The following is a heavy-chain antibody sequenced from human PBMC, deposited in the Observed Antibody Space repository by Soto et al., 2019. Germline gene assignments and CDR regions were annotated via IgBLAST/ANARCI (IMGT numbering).Heavy chain of an antibody. CDR2: INHSGST. CDR3: ARPYYDYIWGSYRYPHDAFDI. CDR1: GGSFSGYY. V-gene: IGHV4-34*01. J-gene: IGHJ3*02. Sequence: SETLSLTCAVYGGSFSGYYWSWIRQPPGKGLEWIGEINHSGSTNYNPSLKSRVTISVDTSKNQFSLKLSSVTAADTAVYYCARPYYDYIWGSYRYPHDAFDIWGQGTMVTVSS. D-gene: IGHD3-16*02.